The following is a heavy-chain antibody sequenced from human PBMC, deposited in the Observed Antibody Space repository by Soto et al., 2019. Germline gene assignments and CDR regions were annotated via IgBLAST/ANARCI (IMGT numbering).Heavy chain of an antibody. D-gene: IGHD3-16*01. CDR2: ISAYNGHT. Sequence: QVQLVQSGVEVKKPGASVKVSCKAMGYTFTNYGLSWVRQAPGEGLEWLGLISAYNGHTKYAQKVQDRVTLTTDTSASTAYLELRSLTSDDTAVYYCVRGDGGYFDQWGQGTLVLVSS. V-gene: IGHV1-18*01. CDR3: VRGDGGYFDQ. CDR1: GYTFTNYG. J-gene: IGHJ4*02.